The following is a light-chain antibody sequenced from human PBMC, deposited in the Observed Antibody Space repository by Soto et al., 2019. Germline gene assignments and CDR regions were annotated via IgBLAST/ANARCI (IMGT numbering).Light chain of an antibody. Sequence: QSVLTQPASVSGSPGQSITISCTGTSSDVGGYNYVSWYQQHPGKAPKLMIYDVSNRPLGVSNRFSGSKSGNTASLTISGLQAEDEADYYCSSYTSSSTPHVFGTGTKLTVL. CDR3: SSYTSSSTPHV. CDR2: DVS. J-gene: IGLJ1*01. CDR1: SSDVGGYNY. V-gene: IGLV2-14*01.